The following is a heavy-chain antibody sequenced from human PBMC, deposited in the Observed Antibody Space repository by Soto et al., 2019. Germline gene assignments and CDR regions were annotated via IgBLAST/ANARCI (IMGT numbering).Heavy chain of an antibody. Sequence: QVQLVESGGGVVQPGRSLRLSCAASGFTFSSYAMHWVRQAPGKGLEWVAVISYDGSNKYYADSVKGRFTISRDNSKNTLYLQMNSLRAEDTAVYCCARDGAIAAQSGDAFDIWGQGTMVTVSS. CDR2: ISYDGSNK. D-gene: IGHD6-6*01. CDR3: ARDGAIAAQSGDAFDI. CDR1: GFTFSSYA. J-gene: IGHJ3*02. V-gene: IGHV3-30-3*01.